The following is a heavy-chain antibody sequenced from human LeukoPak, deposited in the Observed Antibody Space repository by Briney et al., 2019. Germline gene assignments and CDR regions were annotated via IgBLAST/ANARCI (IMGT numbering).Heavy chain of an antibody. CDR2: IYYSGST. Sequence: SETLSLTCTVSGGSISSSSYYWGWIRQPPGKGLEWIGRIYYSGSTYYNPSLKSRVTISVDTSKNQFSLKLSSVTAADTAVYYCARTDGGYYLPTYYFDYWGQGTLVTVSS. V-gene: IGHV4-39*01. CDR1: GGSISSSSYY. CDR3: ARTDGGYYLPTYYFDY. D-gene: IGHD3-22*01. J-gene: IGHJ4*02.